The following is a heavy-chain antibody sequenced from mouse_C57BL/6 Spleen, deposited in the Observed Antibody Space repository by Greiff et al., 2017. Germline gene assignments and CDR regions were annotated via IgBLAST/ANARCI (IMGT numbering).Heavy chain of an antibody. D-gene: IGHD4-1*01. CDR2: IHPNSGST. CDR1: GYTFTSYW. V-gene: IGHV1-64*01. Sequence: QVQLQQPGAELVKPGASVKLSCKASGYTFTSYWMHWVKQRPGQGLEWIGMIHPNSGSTNYNEKFKSKATLTVDKSSSTAYMQRSSLTSEDSAVYYCGGRLTGRNAMDYWGQGTSVTVSS. J-gene: IGHJ4*01. CDR3: GGRLTGRNAMDY.